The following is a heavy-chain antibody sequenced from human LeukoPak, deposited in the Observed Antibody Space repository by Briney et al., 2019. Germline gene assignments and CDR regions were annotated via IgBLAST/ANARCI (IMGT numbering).Heavy chain of an antibody. J-gene: IGHJ4*02. D-gene: IGHD6-6*01. CDR1: GYTLTELS. CDR2: FDPEDGET. CDR3: ATVGIASSSPFDY. Sequence: ASVRVSCKVSGYTLTELSMHWVRQAPGKGLEWMGGFDPEDGETIYAQKFQGRVTMTEDTSTDTAYMELSSLRSEDTAVYYCATVGIASSSPFDYWGQGTLVTVSS. V-gene: IGHV1-24*01.